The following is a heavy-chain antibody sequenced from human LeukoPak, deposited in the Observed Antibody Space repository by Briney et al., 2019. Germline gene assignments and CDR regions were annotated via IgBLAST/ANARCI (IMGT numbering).Heavy chain of an antibody. CDR2: IYPGDSDT. J-gene: IGHJ4*02. V-gene: IGHV5-51*01. CDR1: GYSFTTYW. CDR3: ARPTLTGYSSGFGY. Sequence: GESLKISCKGSGYSFTTYWIGWVRQMPGKGLEWMGVIYPGDSDTRYSPSFQGQVTISADKSISTAFLQWNGLRASDTAIYYCARPTLTGYSSGFGYWGQGTLVTVSS. D-gene: IGHD6-19*01.